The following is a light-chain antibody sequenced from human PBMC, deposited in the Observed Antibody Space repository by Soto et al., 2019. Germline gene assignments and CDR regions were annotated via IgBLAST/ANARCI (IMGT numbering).Light chain of an antibody. V-gene: IGKV3-15*01. CDR2: GAS. CDR3: QQRINWPT. J-gene: IGKJ5*01. Sequence: EVVMTQSPATLSVSPGERATLSCRASETVATNLAWYQQKPGQAPRLLISGASTRAAGISDRFRGSGSGTEFTLTISSLRSEDSAIYYCQQRINWPTFGHGTRLEIK. CDR1: ETVATN.